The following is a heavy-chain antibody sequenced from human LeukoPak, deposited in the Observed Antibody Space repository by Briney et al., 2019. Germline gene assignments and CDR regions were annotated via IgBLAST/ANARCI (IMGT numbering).Heavy chain of an antibody. CDR1: GFTFSDYY. CDR3: ARDRGRRSSPRSYYYYYGMDV. V-gene: IGHV3-11*01. CDR2: ISSSGSTI. D-gene: IGHD3-10*01. Sequence: GGSLRLSCAASGFTFSDYYMSWIRQAPGKGLEWVSYISSSGSTIYYADSVKGRFTISRDNAKNSLYLQMNSLRVEDTAVYYCARDRGRRSSPRSYYYYYGMDVWGQGATVTVSS. J-gene: IGHJ6*02.